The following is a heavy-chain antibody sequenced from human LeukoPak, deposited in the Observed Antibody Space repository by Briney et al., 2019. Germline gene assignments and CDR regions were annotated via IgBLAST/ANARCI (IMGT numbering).Heavy chain of an antibody. V-gene: IGHV4-59*01. CDR1: GGSISSYY. CDR2: IYYSGST. Sequence: PSETLSLTCTVSGGSISSYYWSWIRQPPGKGLEWIGYIYYSGSTNYNPSLKSRVTISVDASKNHSSLKLNSVTAADTAVYYCARGATHYYFDSWGQGTLVTVSS. CDR3: ARGATHYYFDS. J-gene: IGHJ4*02.